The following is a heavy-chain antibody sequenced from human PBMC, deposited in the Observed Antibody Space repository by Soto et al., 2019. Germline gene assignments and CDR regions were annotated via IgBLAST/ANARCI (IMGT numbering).Heavy chain of an antibody. V-gene: IGHV4-34*01. J-gene: IGHJ4*02. CDR2: INQSSTT. CDR3: ARGFFDFGVIILDY. CDR1: GGSFSAYY. Sequence: SETLSLTCEFSGGSFSAYYWTWIRQPPGKGLEWIGEINQSSTTDYSPSLRSRVSMSIDTSKNQFSLKLTSVTAADTAVYYRARGFFDFGVIILDYWGQGALVTVSS. D-gene: IGHD3-3*01.